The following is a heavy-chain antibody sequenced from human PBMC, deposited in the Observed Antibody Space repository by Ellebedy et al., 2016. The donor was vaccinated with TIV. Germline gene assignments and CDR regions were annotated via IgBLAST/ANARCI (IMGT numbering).Heavy chain of an antibody. CDR3: ARPRGDYYDSSGYHYNY. CDR1: GFTFSNYW. Sequence: GESLKISCAASGFTFSNYWMHWVRQAPGKGLVWVSRINSDGSSTSYADSVKGRFTLSRDNAKNTLYLQMNSLRAEDTAVYYCARPRGDYYDSSGYHYNYWGQGTLVTVSS. J-gene: IGHJ4*02. D-gene: IGHD3-22*01. CDR2: INSDGSST. V-gene: IGHV3-74*01.